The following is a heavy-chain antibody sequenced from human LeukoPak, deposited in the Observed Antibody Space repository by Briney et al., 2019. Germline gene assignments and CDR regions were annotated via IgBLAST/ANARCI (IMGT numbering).Heavy chain of an antibody. J-gene: IGHJ4*02. D-gene: IGHD1-1*01. Sequence: AGGSQRLSCVGSGFTYTDYWMHWFRQAPGKGPVWVSRINPDGTIIDYADSVKGRFSISRDNAKNLLYLQMNGLRADDTAVYYCAKDFSWKRADRWGQGMLVTVSS. V-gene: IGHV3-74*01. CDR3: AKDFSWKRADR. CDR1: GFTYTDYW. CDR2: INPDGTII.